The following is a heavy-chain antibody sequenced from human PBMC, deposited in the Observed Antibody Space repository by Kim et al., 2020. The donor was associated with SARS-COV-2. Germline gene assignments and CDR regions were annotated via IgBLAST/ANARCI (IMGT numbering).Heavy chain of an antibody. Sequence: GGSLRLSCAASGFTFSSYAMSWVRQAPGKGLEWVSIISSSGHSTVYADSVKGHFTISRDNYKNTLYLQMNNLRAEDTAVYYCAKDGRADVWGHGTTVTVS. J-gene: IGHJ6*02. V-gene: IGHV3-23*01. CDR2: ISSSGHST. CDR3: AKDGRADV. CDR1: GFTFSSYA.